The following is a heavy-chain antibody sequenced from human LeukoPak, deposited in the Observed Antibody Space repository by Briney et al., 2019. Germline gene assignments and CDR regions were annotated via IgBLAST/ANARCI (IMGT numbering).Heavy chain of an antibody. V-gene: IGHV4-4*08. CDR1: GGSISTYY. CDR3: ARSPHNSAWYEKWFDP. CDR2: ISASGGT. J-gene: IGHJ5*02. Sequence: SETLSLTCTVSGGSISTYYWSWIRQSPGKGLEWIADISASGGTNYNPSLESRVTVSIDSSKNQFSLKLSSVAAADTAVFYCARSPHNSAWYEKWFDPWGQGTLVTVSS. D-gene: IGHD6-19*01.